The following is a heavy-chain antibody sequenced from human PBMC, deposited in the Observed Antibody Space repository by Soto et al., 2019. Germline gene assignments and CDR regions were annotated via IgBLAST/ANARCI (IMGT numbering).Heavy chain of an antibody. J-gene: IGHJ6*02. D-gene: IGHD6-6*01. CDR2: ISYDGSNK. CDR1: GFTFSSYS. V-gene: IGHV3-30-3*01. CDR3: AVTARPPYYYYGMDV. Sequence: SGGSLRPSCAAPGFTFSSYSMHWVRQAPGKGLEGVAVISYDGSNKYYADSVKGRFTISRDNSKNTLYLQMNSLRAEDTAVYYCAVTARPPYYYYGMDVWGQGTTVTVSS.